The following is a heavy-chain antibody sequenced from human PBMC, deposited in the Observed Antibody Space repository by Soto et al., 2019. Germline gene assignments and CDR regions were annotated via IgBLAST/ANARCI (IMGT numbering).Heavy chain of an antibody. CDR1: GFTFSSYS. V-gene: IGHV3-48*01. CDR2: ISSGSSTI. CDR3: TRSAYMDV. J-gene: IGHJ6*03. Sequence: GGSLRLSCAASGFTFSSYSMNWVRQAPGKGLEWVSYISSGSSTIYYADSVNGRFTISRDNAKNSLYLQMDSLRAEDTAVYYATRSAYMDVWGTGTTVTVSS. D-gene: IGHD2-2*01.